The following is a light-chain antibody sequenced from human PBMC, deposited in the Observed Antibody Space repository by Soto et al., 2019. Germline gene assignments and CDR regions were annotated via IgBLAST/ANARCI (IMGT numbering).Light chain of an antibody. CDR1: SSDVGGYNY. V-gene: IGLV2-8*01. CDR3: SSYAASNSFM. CDR2: EVN. Sequence: QSVLTQPPSASGSPGQSVTISCTGTSSDVGGYNYVSWYQQHPGRAPKFLIYEVNKRPSGVPDRFSGSKSGNTASLTVSGLQAEDEADYYCSSYAASNSFMFGGGTKLTVL. J-gene: IGLJ3*02.